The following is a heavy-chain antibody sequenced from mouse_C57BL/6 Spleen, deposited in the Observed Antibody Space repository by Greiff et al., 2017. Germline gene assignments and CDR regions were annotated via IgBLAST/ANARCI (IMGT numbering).Heavy chain of an antibody. CDR2: IRSKSSNYAT. V-gene: IGHV10-3*01. D-gene: IGHD4-1*01. J-gene: IGHJ2*01. Sequence: EVQRVESGGGLVQPKGSLKLSCAASGFTFNTYAMHWVRQAPGKGLEWVARIRSKSSNYATYYADSVKDRFTISRDDSQSMLYLQMNNLKTEDTAMYYCVRVAGWDGVFDYWGQGTTLTVSS. CDR3: VRVAGWDGVFDY. CDR1: GFTFNTYA.